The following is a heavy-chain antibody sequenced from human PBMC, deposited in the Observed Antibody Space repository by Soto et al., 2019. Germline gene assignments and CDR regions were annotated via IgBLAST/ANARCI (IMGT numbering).Heavy chain of an antibody. CDR2: IRASGRNT. CDR1: GFTFSKYA. V-gene: IGHV3-23*01. J-gene: IGHJ4*02. CDR3: AKKVQVYYNRRHNLDS. D-gene: IGHD3-10*01. Sequence: GESMSLSSVVSGFTFSKYAINWVRPAAGEGLEWVSTIRASGRNTYYADSVKGPSTISRDHSKNTPYLQMTRLRTTDMAFYYCAKKVQVYYNRRHNLDSWGQRTLVTVSS.